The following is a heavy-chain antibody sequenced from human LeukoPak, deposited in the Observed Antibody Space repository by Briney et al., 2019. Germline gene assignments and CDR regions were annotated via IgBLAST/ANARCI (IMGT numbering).Heavy chain of an antibody. CDR2: ISSSSSYI. CDR3: AKHSMDYGDYVGEDY. Sequence: PGGSLRLSCAASGFTFSSYSMNWVRQAPGKGLEWVSSISSSSSYIYYADSVKGRFTISRDSAKNSLYLQMNSLRAVDTAVYYCAKHSMDYGDYVGEDYWGQGTLVTVSS. J-gene: IGHJ4*02. CDR1: GFTFSSYS. V-gene: IGHV3-21*01. D-gene: IGHD4-17*01.